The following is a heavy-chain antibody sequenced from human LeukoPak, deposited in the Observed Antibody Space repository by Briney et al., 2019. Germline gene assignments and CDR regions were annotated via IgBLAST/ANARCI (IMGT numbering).Heavy chain of an antibody. D-gene: IGHD3-22*01. CDR1: GAYISDYP. V-gene: IGHV4-4*07. Sequence: SETLSLTCSVSGAYISDYPWSWIRQPAGRRLEWIGLLYPSGITFYNPSLESRVTMSVDKSKNQFSLKLSSVTAADTAVYYCARLNYDSNAYYFGLWGQGSLVTVSS. CDR3: ARLNYDSNAYYFGL. J-gene: IGHJ4*02. CDR2: LYPSGIT.